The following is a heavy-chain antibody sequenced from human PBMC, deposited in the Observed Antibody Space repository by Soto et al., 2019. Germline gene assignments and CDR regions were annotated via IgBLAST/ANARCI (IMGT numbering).Heavy chain of an antibody. V-gene: IGHV3-30*18. CDR1: GFTFSSYG. Sequence: QVQLVESGGGVVQPGRSLRLSCAASGFTFSSYGMHWVRQAPGKGQEWVAVISYDGSNKYYADSVKGRFTISRDNSKNTLYLQMNSLRAEDTAVYYCAKDKRVVVACPDDYWGQGTLVTVSS. J-gene: IGHJ4*02. CDR3: AKDKRVVVACPDDY. D-gene: IGHD2-15*01. CDR2: ISYDGSNK.